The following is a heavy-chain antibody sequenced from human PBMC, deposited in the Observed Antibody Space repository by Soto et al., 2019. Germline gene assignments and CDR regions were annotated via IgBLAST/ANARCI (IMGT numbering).Heavy chain of an antibody. CDR3: ARRGKEFTKSFWFDP. Sequence: AESLKISFQGSGFTFTSYWIAWLRQMPGKGLELMGIIYPDDSDARYSPSFEGQVTISVDKSTSTAYLQWSRLKASDTAMYYCARRGKEFTKSFWFDPGGQGTVVTVSS. D-gene: IGHD2-2*01. J-gene: IGHJ5*02. V-gene: IGHV5-51*01. CDR2: IYPDDSDA. CDR1: GFTFTSYW.